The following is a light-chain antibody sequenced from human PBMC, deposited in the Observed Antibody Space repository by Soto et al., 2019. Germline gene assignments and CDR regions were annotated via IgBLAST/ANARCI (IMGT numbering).Light chain of an antibody. CDR3: QQYNSYST. J-gene: IGKJ5*01. V-gene: IGKV3-15*01. CDR1: QRVASN. Sequence: EVGMTQSPAILTVKTGERATLSCRASQRVASNLAWYQQKPGQAPRLLIYGASTRATGIPARFSGSGSGTEFTLTISSLQPDDFATYYCQQYNSYSTFGQGTRLEN. CDR2: GAS.